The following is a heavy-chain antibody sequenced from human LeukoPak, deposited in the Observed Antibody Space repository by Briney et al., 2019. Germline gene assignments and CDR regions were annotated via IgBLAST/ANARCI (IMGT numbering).Heavy chain of an antibody. CDR3: ARGGGYSYGSFDY. CDR2: INRDGSST. CDR1: GIIFSNYW. V-gene: IGHV3-74*01. J-gene: IGHJ4*02. D-gene: IGHD5-18*01. Sequence: GGSLRLSCAASGIIFSNYWIHWVRQAPGKGLVWVSRINRDGSSTSYADSVKGRFTISRDNAKNTLYLQMNSLRAEDTAVYYCARGGGYSYGSFDYWGQGTLVTVSS.